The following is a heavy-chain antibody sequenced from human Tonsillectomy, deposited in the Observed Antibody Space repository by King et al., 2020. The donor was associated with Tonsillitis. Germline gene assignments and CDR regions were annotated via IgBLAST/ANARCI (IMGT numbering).Heavy chain of an antibody. V-gene: IGHV3-30*18. CDR1: GFTFSSYG. Sequence: VQLVESGGGVVQPGRSLRLSCAASGFTFSSYGIHWVRQAPGKGLEWVAVISYDGSNKYYADSVKVRFTISRDNSKNTLHLQMNSLRAEDTAVYYCAKDRGYCSSTSCLLYWYFDLWGRGTLVTVSS. CDR3: AKDRGYCSSTSCLLYWYFDL. J-gene: IGHJ2*01. D-gene: IGHD2-2*01. CDR2: ISYDGSNK.